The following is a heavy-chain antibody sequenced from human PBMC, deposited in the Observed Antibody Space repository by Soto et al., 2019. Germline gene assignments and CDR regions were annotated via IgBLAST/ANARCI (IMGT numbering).Heavy chain of an antibody. Sequence: PGGSLRLSCTPCGFTFGHHSRLSFRNAPGKGLEWVAVIWYDGSNKYYADSVEGRFTISRDNSKNTLYLQMNSLRAEDTAVYYCARDYDSSGYPRYYFDYWGQGT. CDR1: GFTFGHHS. D-gene: IGHD3-22*01. CDR2: IWYDGSNK. J-gene: IGHJ4*02. CDR3: ARDYDSSGYPRYYFDY. V-gene: IGHV3-33*01.